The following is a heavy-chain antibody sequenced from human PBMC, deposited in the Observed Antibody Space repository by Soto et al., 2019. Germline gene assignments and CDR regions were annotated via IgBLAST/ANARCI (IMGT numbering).Heavy chain of an antibody. Sequence: EVQLVESGGGLVQPGGSLRLSCAASGFTFSSYWMNWVRQAPGKGLEWVANIKQDGSEKYYVDSVKGRFTISRDKTKNSLYLQMNSLRAEDTPVYYCARVQLEVVIPDYWGQGTLVTVSS. J-gene: IGHJ4*02. CDR3: ARVQLEVVIPDY. CDR1: GFTFSSYW. V-gene: IGHV3-7*01. CDR2: IKQDGSEK. D-gene: IGHD1-1*01.